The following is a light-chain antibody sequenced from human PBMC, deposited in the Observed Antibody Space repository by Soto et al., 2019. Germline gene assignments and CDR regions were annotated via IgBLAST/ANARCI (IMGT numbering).Light chain of an antibody. J-gene: IGKJ2*01. CDR1: KDIRKH. CDR3: LQYGNIPFS. Sequence: AIQMTQSPSSLSASVGVRVPITFRASKDIRKHLVRYHQKPVTAPKVLISASTSLQTGFPSRFSGSGSGTNFNPTIGSLQPEDFATYYSLQYGNIPFSFGQGTKLEVK. CDR2: AST. V-gene: IGKV1-6*01.